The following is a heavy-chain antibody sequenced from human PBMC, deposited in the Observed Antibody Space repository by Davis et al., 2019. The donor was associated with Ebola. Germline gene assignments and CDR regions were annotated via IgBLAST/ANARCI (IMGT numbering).Heavy chain of an antibody. CDR1: GGSISSYY. CDR2: IYHSGST. V-gene: IGHV4-38-2*02. Sequence: SETLSLTCTVSGGSISSYYWGWIRQPPGKGLEWIGSIYHSGSTYYNPSLKSRVTISVDTSKNQFSLKLSSVTAADTAVYYCARPLNDYGDYWYFDLWGRGTLVTVSS. J-gene: IGHJ2*01. D-gene: IGHD4-17*01. CDR3: ARPLNDYGDYWYFDL.